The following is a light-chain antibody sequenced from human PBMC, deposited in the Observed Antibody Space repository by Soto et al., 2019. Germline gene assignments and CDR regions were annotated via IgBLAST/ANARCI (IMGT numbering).Light chain of an antibody. CDR1: QSVSSN. Sequence: EIGMTQSQATLSVSPGERATLSCRASQSVSSNLAWYQQKPGQAPRLLIYGASTRATGIPARFSGSGSGTEFTLTISSLQSEDFAVYYCQQYNNWPPKITFGPGTKVDIK. V-gene: IGKV3-15*01. J-gene: IGKJ3*01. CDR3: QQYNNWPPKIT. CDR2: GAS.